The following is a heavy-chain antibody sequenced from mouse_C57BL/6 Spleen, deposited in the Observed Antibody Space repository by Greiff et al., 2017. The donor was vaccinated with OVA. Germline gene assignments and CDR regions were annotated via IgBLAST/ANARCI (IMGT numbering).Heavy chain of an antibody. Sequence: VQLQQPGAELVMPGASVKLSCKASGYTFTSYWMHWVKQRPGQGLEWIGEIDPSDSYTNYNQKFKGKSTLTVDKSSSTAYMQLSSLTSEDSAVYYCARSWDGNWYFDVWGTGTTVTVSS. V-gene: IGHV1-69*01. CDR1: GYTFTSYW. CDR2: IDPSDSYT. D-gene: IGHD2-3*01. J-gene: IGHJ1*03. CDR3: ARSWDGNWYFDV.